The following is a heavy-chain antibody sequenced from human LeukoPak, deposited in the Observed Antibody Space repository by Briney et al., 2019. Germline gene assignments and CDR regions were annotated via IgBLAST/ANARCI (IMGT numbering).Heavy chain of an antibody. Sequence: SETLSLTCAVYGGSFSGYYWSWIRQPPGKGLEWIGEINHSGSTNYNPSLKNRVTISVDTSKNQFSLKLSSVTAADTAVYYCARVMSDYYDSSGYSHFDYWGQGTLVTVSS. CDR1: GGSFSGYY. D-gene: IGHD3-22*01. V-gene: IGHV4-34*01. J-gene: IGHJ4*02. CDR2: INHSGST. CDR3: ARVMSDYYDSSGYSHFDY.